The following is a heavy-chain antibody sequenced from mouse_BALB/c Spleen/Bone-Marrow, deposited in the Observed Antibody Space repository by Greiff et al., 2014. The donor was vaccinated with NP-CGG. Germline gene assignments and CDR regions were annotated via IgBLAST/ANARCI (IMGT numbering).Heavy chain of an antibody. CDR2: ILPGSGST. J-gene: IGHJ2*01. Sequence: VQLQQSGAEVMKPGASVKISCRATGYRFSSFWIEWIKQRPGHGLEWIGKILPGSGSTNYNEKFKGKATLSADTSSNTAYMQLSSLTSEDSAVYFCAREGAFYGNPFDFWGQGTTLTVSS. D-gene: IGHD2-10*01. CDR1: GYRFSSFW. V-gene: IGHV1-9*01. CDR3: AREGAFYGNPFDF.